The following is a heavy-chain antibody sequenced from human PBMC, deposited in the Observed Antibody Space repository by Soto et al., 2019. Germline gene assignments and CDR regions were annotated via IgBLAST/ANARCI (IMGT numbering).Heavy chain of an antibody. CDR2: IYYSGST. CDR1: GGSISSSSYY. V-gene: IGHV4-39*01. Sequence: LSLTCTVSGGSISSSSYYWGWIRQPPGKGLEWIGSIYYSGSTYYNPSLKSRVTISVDTSKNQFSLKLSSVTAADTAVYYCARLLVTIFGVVYRPVLFPYYYGMDVWGQGTTVTVSS. CDR3: ARLLVTIFGVVYRPVLFPYYYGMDV. J-gene: IGHJ6*02. D-gene: IGHD3-3*01.